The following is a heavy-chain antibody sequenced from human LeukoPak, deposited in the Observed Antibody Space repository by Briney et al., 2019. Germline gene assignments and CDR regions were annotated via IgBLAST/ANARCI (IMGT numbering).Heavy chain of an antibody. V-gene: IGHV4-39*07. CDR1: GGSISSSSYY. J-gene: IGHJ5*02. D-gene: IGHD4-11*01. CDR3: ARPYSNGWFDP. CDR2: INHSGST. Sequence: PSETLSLTCTVSGGSISSSSYYWSWIRQPPGKGLEWIGEINHSGSTNYNPSLKSRVTISVDTSKNQFSLKLSSVTAADTAVYYCARPYSNGWFDPWGQGTLVTVSS.